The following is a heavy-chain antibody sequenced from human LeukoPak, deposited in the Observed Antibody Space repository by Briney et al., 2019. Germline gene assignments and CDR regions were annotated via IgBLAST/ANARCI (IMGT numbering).Heavy chain of an antibody. CDR1: GYAFTSYA. CDR2: MNPNSGNT. CDR3: ARGQQLVDLGLDYYYMDV. Sequence: ASVKVSCKASGYAFTSYAINWVRQATGQGLEWMGWMNPNSGNTGYAQKFQGRVTITRNTSISTAYMELSSLRSEDTAVYYCARGQQLVDLGLDYYYMDVWGKGTTVTVSS. J-gene: IGHJ6*03. V-gene: IGHV1-8*03. D-gene: IGHD6-13*01.